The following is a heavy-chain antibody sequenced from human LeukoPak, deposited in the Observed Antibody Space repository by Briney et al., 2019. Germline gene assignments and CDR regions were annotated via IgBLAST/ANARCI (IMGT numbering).Heavy chain of an antibody. Sequence: SVKVSCKASGGTFSSYAISWVRQAPGQGLEWMGGIIPIFGTANYAQKFQGRVTITADESTSTAYMELSSLRSEDTAVYYCARDLLEYYDSSGYSHRGGFDYWGQGTLVTVSS. V-gene: IGHV1-69*13. CDR1: GGTFSSYA. J-gene: IGHJ4*02. CDR3: ARDLLEYYDSSGYSHRGGFDY. D-gene: IGHD3-22*01. CDR2: IIPIFGTA.